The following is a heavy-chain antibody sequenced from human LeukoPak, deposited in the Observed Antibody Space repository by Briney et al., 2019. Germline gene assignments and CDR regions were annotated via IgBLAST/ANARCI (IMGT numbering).Heavy chain of an antibody. CDR1: GYTFNTYG. Sequence: ASVKVSCKASGYTFNTYGISWVRQAPGQGLEWMGWINAYNDDTNFAQKFQGRVTMTTDTSTTTAYMELRSLRSDDTAVYYCARDGSGVWFDPWGQGTLVTVSS. CDR3: ARDGSGVWFDP. CDR2: INAYNDDT. D-gene: IGHD6-25*01. V-gene: IGHV1-18*01. J-gene: IGHJ5*02.